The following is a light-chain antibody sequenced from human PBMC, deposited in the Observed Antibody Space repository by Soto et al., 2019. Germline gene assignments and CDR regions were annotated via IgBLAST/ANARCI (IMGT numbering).Light chain of an antibody. Sequence: QSVLTQPASVSGSPGQSITISCTGTSSDVGGYKFVSWYQQHPGKAPKLMIYEVSNRPSGVSNRFSGSKSGNTASLTVSGLQAEDEADYYCSSYAGSNIHYVFGAGTKLTVL. V-gene: IGLV2-14*01. CDR3: SSYAGSNIHYV. CDR1: SSDVGGYKF. J-gene: IGLJ1*01. CDR2: EVS.